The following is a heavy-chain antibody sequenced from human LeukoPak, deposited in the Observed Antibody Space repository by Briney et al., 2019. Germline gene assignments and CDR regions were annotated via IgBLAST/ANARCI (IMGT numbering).Heavy chain of an antibody. J-gene: IGHJ5*02. CDR2: INHSGST. V-gene: IGHV4-34*01. CDR3: ARGLSPQYPGNWFDP. Sequence: SETLSLTCAVYGGSFSGYYWSWIRQPPGKGLEWIGEINHSGSTNYNPSLKSRVTISVDTSKNQFSLKLSSVTAADTAAFYCARGLSPQYPGNWFDPWGQGTLVTVSS. CDR1: GGSFSGYY. D-gene: IGHD2-2*02.